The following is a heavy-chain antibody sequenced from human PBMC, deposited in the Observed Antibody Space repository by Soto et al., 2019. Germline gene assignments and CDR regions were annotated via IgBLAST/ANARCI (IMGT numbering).Heavy chain of an antibody. V-gene: IGHV5-51*01. CDR3: ARHSRSGSYYNGNSYYYHYGMDV. CDR1: GYSFTSYW. D-gene: IGHD3-10*01. J-gene: IGHJ6*02. Sequence: PGESLKISCKGSGYSFTSYWIGWVRQMPGKGLEWMGIIYPGDSDTRYSPSFQGQVTISADKSISTAYLQWSSLKASDTAMYYCARHSRSGSYYNGNSYYYHYGMDVWGQGTTDTVSS. CDR2: IYPGDSDT.